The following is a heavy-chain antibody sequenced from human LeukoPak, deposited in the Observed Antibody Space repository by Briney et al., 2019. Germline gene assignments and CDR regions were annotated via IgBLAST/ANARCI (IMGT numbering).Heavy chain of an antibody. V-gene: IGHV4-59*01. J-gene: IGHJ5*02. CDR3: ARVSRLIAAAGTGNWFDP. CDR2: IYYSGST. Sequence: SETLSLTCTVSGGSISSYYRSWIRQPPGKGLEWIGYIYYSGSTNYNPSLKSRVTISVDTSKNQFSLKLSSVTAADTAVYYCARVSRLIAAAGTGNWFDPWGQGTLVTVSS. CDR1: GGSISSYY. D-gene: IGHD6-13*01.